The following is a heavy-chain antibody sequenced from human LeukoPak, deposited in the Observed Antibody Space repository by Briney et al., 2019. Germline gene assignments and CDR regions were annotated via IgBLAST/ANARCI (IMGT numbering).Heavy chain of an antibody. CDR1: GGSISSYY. J-gene: IGHJ4*02. D-gene: IGHD1-26*01. V-gene: IGHV4-4*07. CDR3: AREARSGSYFDY. CDR2: IYTSGST. Sequence: SETLSLTCTVSGGSISSYYWSWIRQPAGKGLEWIGRIYTSGSTNYNPSLKSRVTMSVDTSRNQFSLKLSSVTAADTAVYYCAREARSGSYFDYWGQGTLVTVSS.